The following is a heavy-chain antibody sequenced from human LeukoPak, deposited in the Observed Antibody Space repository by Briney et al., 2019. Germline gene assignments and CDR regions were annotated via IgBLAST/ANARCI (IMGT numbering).Heavy chain of an antibody. J-gene: IGHJ4*02. CDR1: GFTFSDYY. V-gene: IGHV3-11*01. Sequence: GGSLRLSCAASGFTFSDYYMSWIRQAPGKGLEWVSSISSSGSTIFHADSVKGRFTISRDNAKNSLYPQMNSLRAEDTAVYYCASGVVGASLPYYFDYWGQGTLVTVSS. CDR2: ISSSGSTI. D-gene: IGHD1-26*01. CDR3: ASGVVGASLPYYFDY.